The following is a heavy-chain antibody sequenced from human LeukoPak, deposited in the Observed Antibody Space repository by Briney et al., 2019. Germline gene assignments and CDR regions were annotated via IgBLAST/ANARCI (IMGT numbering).Heavy chain of an antibody. V-gene: IGHV1-2*02. CDR1: GYTLIGYF. D-gene: IGHD3-22*01. CDR2: INANNGDT. J-gene: IGHJ4*02. Sequence: PGASVKASCKASGYTLIGYFMHWVRQAPGQGLEWMGWINANNGDTNYAQKFLGRVTMTRDTSISTDYVELSRLRSDETSVDYCARDLSTMINFDYWGQGTLVTVSS. CDR3: ARDLSTMINFDY.